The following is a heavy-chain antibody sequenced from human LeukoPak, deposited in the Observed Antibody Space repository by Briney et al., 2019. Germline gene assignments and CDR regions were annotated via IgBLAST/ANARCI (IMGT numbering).Heavy chain of an antibody. CDR3: AKSHSVGYRGYFDY. CDR2: ISDSGDST. CDR1: GFTFTTYA. J-gene: IGHJ4*02. D-gene: IGHD5-12*01. V-gene: IGHV3-23*01. Sequence: GGSLRLSCAASGFTFTTYAMSWVRQAPGQGLEWISTISDSGDSTYYADSVKGRFTISRDNSKNTLYVQMNNLRTEDTAVYYCAKSHSVGYRGYFDYWGQGTLVTVSS.